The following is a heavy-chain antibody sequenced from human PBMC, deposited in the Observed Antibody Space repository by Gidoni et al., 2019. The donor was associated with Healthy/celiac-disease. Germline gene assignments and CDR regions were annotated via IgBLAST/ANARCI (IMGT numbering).Heavy chain of an antibody. Sequence: VPLVQSGDEVTKPGSAVKVSCKASGGTLSRYAISWVLQAPGQGLEWMGGTIPIFCTANYGQKFQGRVTITADESTSTAYMELSSLRAEDTAVYYCAREGTVTAIPHFDYWGHGTLVTVSS. CDR2: TIPIFCTA. V-gene: IGHV1-69*01. CDR1: GGTLSRYA. D-gene: IGHD2-21*02. J-gene: IGHJ4*01. CDR3: AREGTVTAIPHFDY.